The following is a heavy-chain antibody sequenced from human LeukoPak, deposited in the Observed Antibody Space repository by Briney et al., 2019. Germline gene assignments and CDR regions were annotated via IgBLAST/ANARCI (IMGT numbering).Heavy chain of an antibody. J-gene: IGHJ4*02. CDR3: ATESIAAPWSVDY. V-gene: IGHV3-21*01. D-gene: IGHD6-13*01. CDR2: IGSSSNYI. Sequence: GSLRLSCAASGFTFSSHSMNWVRQAPGKGLEWVSSIGSSSNYIYYTDSVKGRFTISRDNAKNSLSLQMNSLRAEDTAVYYCATESIAAPWSVDYWGQGTLVTVSS. CDR1: GFTFSSHS.